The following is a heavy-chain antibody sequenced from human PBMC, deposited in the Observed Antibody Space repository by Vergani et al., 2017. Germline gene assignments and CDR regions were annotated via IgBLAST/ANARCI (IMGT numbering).Heavy chain of an antibody. CDR3: ARDLRLLYNRFDP. CDR2: TWYDGNNK. V-gene: IGHV3-33*01. D-gene: IGHD1-14*01. CDR1: GFTFNQYG. J-gene: IGHJ5*02. Sequence: QVQLVESAGGVVQPGGSLRLSCAASGFTFNQYGMHWFRQAPGKGLEWVAVTWYDGNNKQYADSVKGRFTISRDNSKSTMYLQMNSLRDEDTGVYYCARDLRLLYNRFDPWGQGTLVTVSS.